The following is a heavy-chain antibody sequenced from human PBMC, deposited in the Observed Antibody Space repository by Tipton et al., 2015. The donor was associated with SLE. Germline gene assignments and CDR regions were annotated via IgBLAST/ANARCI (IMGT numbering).Heavy chain of an antibody. J-gene: IGHJ4*02. CDR1: GFTFSSYA. D-gene: IGHD5-12*01. CDR3: AKGTTYSANDWLVH. CDR2: FYSGGST. Sequence: SLRLSCAASGFTFSSYAMSWVRQAPGKGLEWVSVFYSGGSTNYADSVKGRFTISRDNSKNTLYLQMNSLRVEDTAVYYCAKGTTYSANDWLVHWGQGTLVTVSS. V-gene: IGHV3-23*03.